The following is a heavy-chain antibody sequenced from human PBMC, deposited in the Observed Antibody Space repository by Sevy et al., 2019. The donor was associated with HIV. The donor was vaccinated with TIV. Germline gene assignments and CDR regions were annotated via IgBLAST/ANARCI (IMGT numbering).Heavy chain of an antibody. CDR2: IKRKPVGGTA. D-gene: IGHD3-16*01. Sequence: GGSLRLSCAASGFTFNAAWMTWVRQAPGKGLEWVGRIKRKPVGGTAGYAASVNGRCTISRDDSKNTLFLQMNSLKTEDTAVYHCTTRGRHWDYFDYWGQGTRVTVSS. CDR3: TTRGRHWDYFDY. J-gene: IGHJ4*02. CDR1: GFTFNAAW. V-gene: IGHV3-15*07.